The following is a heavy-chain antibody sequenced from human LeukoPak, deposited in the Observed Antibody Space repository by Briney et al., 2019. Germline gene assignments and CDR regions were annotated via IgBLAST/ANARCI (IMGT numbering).Heavy chain of an antibody. D-gene: IGHD3-10*01. V-gene: IGHV3-21*01. Sequence: GGSLRLSCAASGFTFSSYSMNWVRQAPGKGLEWVSSITSSSSYIYYADSVKGQFTISRDNAKNSLYLQMNSLRAEDTAVYYCARARGGLFPSDYWGQGTLVTVSS. CDR3: ARARGGLFPSDY. CDR1: GFTFSSYS. J-gene: IGHJ4*02. CDR2: ITSSSSYI.